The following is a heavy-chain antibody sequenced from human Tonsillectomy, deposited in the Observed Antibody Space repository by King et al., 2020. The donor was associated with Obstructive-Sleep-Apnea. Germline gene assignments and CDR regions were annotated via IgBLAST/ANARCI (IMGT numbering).Heavy chain of an antibody. CDR1: GGTFSSYA. J-gene: IGHJ4*02. D-gene: IGHD6-19*01. CDR2: IIPIFGTA. V-gene: IGHV1-69*01. Sequence: VQLVQSGAEVKKPGSSVKVSCKASGGTFSSYAISWVRQAPGQGLEWMGGIIPIFGTANYAQKFQGRVTITADESTSTAYMELSSLRSKDTAVYYCARVIRNSSGWYGGGFDYWGQGTLVTVSS. CDR3: ARVIRNSSGWYGGGFDY.